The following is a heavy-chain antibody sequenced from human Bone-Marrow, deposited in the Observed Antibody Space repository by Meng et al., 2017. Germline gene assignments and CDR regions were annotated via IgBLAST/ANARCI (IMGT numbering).Heavy chain of an antibody. Sequence: QVQLQESGPGLVKPSGTLSLTCTVSGDSISSDIWRSWVHQPPGKGLEWIGEVYHRGDTNYNPSLKSRVDISVDKSKNQFYLSLFSVTAADTAVYYCGRDQGRELINHWGQGTLVTVSS. J-gene: IGHJ4*02. CDR3: GRDQGRELINH. CDR2: VYHRGDT. CDR1: GDSISSDIW. D-gene: IGHD1-7*01. V-gene: IGHV4-4*02.